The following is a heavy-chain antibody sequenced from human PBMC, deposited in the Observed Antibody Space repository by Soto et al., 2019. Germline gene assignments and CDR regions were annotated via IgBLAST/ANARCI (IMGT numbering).Heavy chain of an antibody. CDR1: GGSIYRSGYY. Sequence: SETLSLTCTVSGGSIYRSGYYWGWIRQPPGRGLEWIGNIDYNGVTYSNPSLKSRVTISRDTSKNQFSLKLTSVAAADTALYYCGKVLVGATGHTDSDSWGPGTLVTVPS. CDR3: GKVLVGATGHTDSDS. D-gene: IGHD2-15*01. CDR2: IDYNGVT. J-gene: IGHJ4*02. V-gene: IGHV4-39*01.